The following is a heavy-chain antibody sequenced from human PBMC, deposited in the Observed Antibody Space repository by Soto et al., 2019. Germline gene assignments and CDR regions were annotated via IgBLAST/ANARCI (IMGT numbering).Heavy chain of an antibody. J-gene: IGHJ5*02. CDR2: IRSQPNGHVT. V-gene: IGHV3-73*01. CDR3: VPGSSGGVGEDR. Sequence: GGSLRLSCRTSGFTFSESAMNWVRQASGKGLEWVGHIRSQPNGHVTEYAASVKGRFTISRGDSRNTAYLQMDSLKTEDTALYYCVPGSSGGVGEDRWGQGTLVTVSS. CDR1: GFTFSESA. D-gene: IGHD1-26*01.